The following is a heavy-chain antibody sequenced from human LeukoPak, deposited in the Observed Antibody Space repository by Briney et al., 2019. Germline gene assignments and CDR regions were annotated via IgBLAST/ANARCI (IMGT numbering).Heavy chain of an antibody. V-gene: IGHV1-8*01. J-gene: IGHJ4*02. D-gene: IGHD2-15*01. CDR3: ARGAEDMAVVAN. CDR1: GYTFTNYG. Sequence: ASVKVSCKASGYTFTNYGINWVRQAAGQGLEWMAWMNPSNGNTGLAQKFQGRVTLTRDTSTSTAYMELSSLRSEDTAVYYCARGAEDMAVVANWGQGTLVTVSS. CDR2: MNPSNGNT.